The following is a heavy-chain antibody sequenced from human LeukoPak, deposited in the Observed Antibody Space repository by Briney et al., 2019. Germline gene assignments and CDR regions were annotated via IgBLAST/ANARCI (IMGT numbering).Heavy chain of an antibody. V-gene: IGHV3-48*03. CDR3: ARDGGPQWLVQTFDY. CDR2: ISSSGSTI. Sequence: GGSLRLSCAGSGFTFSSYEMNWVRQAPGKGLEWVSYISSSGSTIYYADSVKGRFTISRDNAKNSLYLQMNSLRAEDTAVYYCARDGGPQWLVQTFDYWGQGTLVTVSS. D-gene: IGHD6-19*01. CDR1: GFTFSSYE. J-gene: IGHJ4*02.